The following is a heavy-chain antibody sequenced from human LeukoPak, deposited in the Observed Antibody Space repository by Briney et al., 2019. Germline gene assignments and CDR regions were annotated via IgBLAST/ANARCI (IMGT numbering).Heavy chain of an antibody. CDR3: AKDSRSYSYYYYYYMDV. Sequence: PGGSLRLSCAASGFTFSSYGMHWVRQAPGKGLEWVAVIRYDGSNKYYADSVKSRFTISRDNSKNTLYLQMNSLRAEDTAVYYCAKDSRSYSYYYYYYMDVWGKGTTVTVSS. J-gene: IGHJ6*03. CDR2: IRYDGSNK. D-gene: IGHD1-26*01. V-gene: IGHV3-33*06. CDR1: GFTFSSYG.